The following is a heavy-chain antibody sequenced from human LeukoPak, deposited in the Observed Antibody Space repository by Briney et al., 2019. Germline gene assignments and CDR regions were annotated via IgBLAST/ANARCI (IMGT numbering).Heavy chain of an antibody. CDR2: IYHSGST. D-gene: IGHD2-2*01. V-gene: IGHV4-39*07. Sequence: SETLSLTCTVSGGSISTDNYYWGWVRQPPGKGLEWIGEIYHSGSTNYNPSLESRVSISVDKSKNLFSLKLNSVTAADTAVYYCARNANPTDAFDIWGQGTMVTVFS. CDR1: GGSISTDNYY. CDR3: ARNANPTDAFDI. J-gene: IGHJ3*02.